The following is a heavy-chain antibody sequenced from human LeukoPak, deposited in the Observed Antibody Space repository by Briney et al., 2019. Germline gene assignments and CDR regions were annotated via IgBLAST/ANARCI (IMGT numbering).Heavy chain of an antibody. V-gene: IGHV1-2*02. CDR1: GYTFTGHY. CDR3: AVATYYDFWSGYYRIDY. CDR2: INPNSGDR. D-gene: IGHD3-3*01. Sequence: ASVKVSCKASGYTFTGHYMHWARQAPGQGLEWMGWINPNSGDRNSAQKFQGRVTMTRDTSISTVYMELSRLGPDDTAVYYCAVATYYDFWSGYYRIDYWGQGTLVTVTS. J-gene: IGHJ4*02.